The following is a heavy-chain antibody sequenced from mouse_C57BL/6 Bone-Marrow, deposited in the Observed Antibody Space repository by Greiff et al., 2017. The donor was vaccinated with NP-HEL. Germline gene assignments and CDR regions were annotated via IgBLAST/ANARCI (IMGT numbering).Heavy chain of an antibody. CDR2: IDPSDSYT. CDR1: GYTFTSYW. CDR3: ANWYFDV. Sequence: QVQLQQPGAELVMPGASVKLSCKASGYTFTSYWMHWVKQRPGQGLEWIGEIDPSDSYTNYNQKFKGKSTLSVDKSSSTAYMQLSSLTSEDSAVYYCANWYFDVWGTGTTVTVSS. V-gene: IGHV1-69*01. J-gene: IGHJ1*03.